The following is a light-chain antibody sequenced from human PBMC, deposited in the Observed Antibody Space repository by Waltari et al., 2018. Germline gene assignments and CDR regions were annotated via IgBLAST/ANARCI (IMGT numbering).Light chain of an antibody. Sequence: QSVLTPPPSASGTPGQRVTISCSGSSSNIGSNTVNWYQQLPGTAPKLLIYSNNQRPSGVPDRFSGSKSGTSASLAISGLQSEDEADYYCAAWDDSLNGRHVVFGGGTKLTVL. J-gene: IGLJ2*01. CDR1: SSNIGSNT. V-gene: IGLV1-44*01. CDR3: AAWDDSLNGRHVV. CDR2: SNN.